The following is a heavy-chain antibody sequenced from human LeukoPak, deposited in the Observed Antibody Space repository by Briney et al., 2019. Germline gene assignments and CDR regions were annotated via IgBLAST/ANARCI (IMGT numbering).Heavy chain of an antibody. V-gene: IGHV5-51*01. CDR2: IYPGDSDT. J-gene: IGHJ3*02. D-gene: IGHD5/OR15-5a*01. CDR3: ARRVSTKPDVFDI. Sequence: GESLKISCQASGYSFASYWIGWVRQMPGKGLEWMAIIYPGDSDTRYSPAFQGQVTVSVDESIRTAFVQWSSLKASDTAMYYCARRVSTKPDVFDIWGQGTTVTVSS. CDR1: GYSFASYW.